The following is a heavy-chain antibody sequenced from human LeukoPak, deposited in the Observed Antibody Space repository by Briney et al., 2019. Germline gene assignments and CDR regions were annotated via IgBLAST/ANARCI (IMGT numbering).Heavy chain of an antibody. CDR3: ARDEAAGLGSFDY. V-gene: IGHV4-30-4*08. J-gene: IGHJ4*02. D-gene: IGHD6-13*01. CDR1: GGSISSGDYY. Sequence: PSETLSLTCTVSGGSISSGDYYWSWIRQPPGRGREWIGYIYYSGSTYYTPSLKSRVTISVDTSKDQFSLKLSSVTAADTAVYYCARDEAAGLGSFDYWGQGTLVTVSS. CDR2: IYYSGST.